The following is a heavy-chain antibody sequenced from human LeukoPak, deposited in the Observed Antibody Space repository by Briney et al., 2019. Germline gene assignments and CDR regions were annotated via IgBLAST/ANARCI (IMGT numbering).Heavy chain of an antibody. D-gene: IGHD6-13*01. J-gene: IGHJ5*02. CDR2: ISWNSGSI. V-gene: IGHV3-9*01. Sequence: PGRSLRLSCAASGFTFDDYAMHWVRQGPATGLEWVSGISWNSGSIGYADSVKGRFTISRDNAKNSLYLQMNSLRAEDTALYYCAKGEAAGIAAAGKRFDPWGQGTLVTVSS. CDR3: AKGEAAGIAAAGKRFDP. CDR1: GFTFDDYA.